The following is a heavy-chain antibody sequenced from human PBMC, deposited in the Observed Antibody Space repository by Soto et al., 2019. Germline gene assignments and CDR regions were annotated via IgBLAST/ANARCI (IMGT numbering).Heavy chain of an antibody. CDR2: ISGSGGRT. D-gene: IGHD3-10*01. V-gene: IGHV3-23*01. Sequence: EVQLLESGGGLVQPGGSLRLSCAASGFTFSSYAMSWVRQAPGKGLEWVSAISGSGGRTYYADSVKGRFTISRDNSKNTLYLDMNSLRAEDTAVYYCAKDDYYGSGSYYNRWGQGTLVTVSS. CDR1: GFTFSSYA. CDR3: AKDDYYGSGSYYNR. J-gene: IGHJ4*02.